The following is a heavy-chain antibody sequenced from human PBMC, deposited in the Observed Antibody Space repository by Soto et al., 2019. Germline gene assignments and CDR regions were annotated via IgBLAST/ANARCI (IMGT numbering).Heavy chain of an antibody. CDR2: IKTRIDSATT. CDR3: TTEDPSWLRGLEY. Sequence: EVQLVESGGGLVKPGESLRPSCEASGASFPNAWLTWVRKAQGKGLGWVGRIKTRIDSATTDYAAPVKGRFTISRDDSKNTLYLQMDSLKTEDTAVYYCTTEDPSWLRGLEYWGQGTLVTVSS. CDR1: GASFPNAW. V-gene: IGHV3-15*01. J-gene: IGHJ4*02. D-gene: IGHD5-12*01.